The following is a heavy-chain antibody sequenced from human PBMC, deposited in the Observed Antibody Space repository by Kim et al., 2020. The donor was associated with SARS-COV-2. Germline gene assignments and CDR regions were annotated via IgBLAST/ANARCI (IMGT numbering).Heavy chain of an antibody. CDR3: ARGANYYEESYYFDY. V-gene: IGHV3-53*01. Sequence: GSLRLSCAASGFTVSSNYMSWVRQAPGKGLEWVSVIYSGGSTYYADSVKGRFTISRDNSKNTLYLQMNSLRAEDTAVYYCARGANYYEESYYFDYWGQGTLVTVSS. CDR1: GFTVSSNY. J-gene: IGHJ4*02. CDR2: IYSGGST. D-gene: IGHD3-22*01.